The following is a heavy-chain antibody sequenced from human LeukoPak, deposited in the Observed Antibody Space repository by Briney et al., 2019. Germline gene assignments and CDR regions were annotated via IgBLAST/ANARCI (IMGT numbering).Heavy chain of an antibody. CDR2: IYYSGST. D-gene: IGHD4-17*01. J-gene: IGHJ4*02. V-gene: IGHV4-59*01. Sequence: SETLPLTCTVSGGSISSYYWSWIRQPPGKGLEWIGYIYYSGSTNYNPSLESRVTISVDTSKNQFSLKLSSVTAADTAVYYCAREKSSTDYFDYWGQGTLVTVSS. CDR3: AREKSSTDYFDY. CDR1: GGSISSYY.